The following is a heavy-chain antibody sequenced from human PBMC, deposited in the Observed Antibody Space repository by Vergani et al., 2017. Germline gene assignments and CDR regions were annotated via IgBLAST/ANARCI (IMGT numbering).Heavy chain of an antibody. CDR1: GFTFSTYA. Sequence: EVQLLESGGSLKQPGGSVRLSCAASGFTFSTYAMHWVRQAPGKGLEWVSALTGGGGSTYYADSFKGRFIISRDKSRDTLYLQMNSLRPEDTATYYCVKDAGSYENFFASWGQGTLVPVSS. V-gene: IGHV3-23*01. D-gene: IGHD1-26*01. CDR2: LTGGGGST. CDR3: VKDAGSYENFFAS. J-gene: IGHJ4*02.